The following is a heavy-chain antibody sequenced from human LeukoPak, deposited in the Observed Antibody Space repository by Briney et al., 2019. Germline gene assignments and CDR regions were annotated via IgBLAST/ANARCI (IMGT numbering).Heavy chain of an antibody. CDR3: ARGARIVYSYGCFDY. D-gene: IGHD5-18*01. J-gene: IGHJ4*02. CDR2: INPSGGIT. V-gene: IGHV1-46*01. Sequence: GGSLRLSCAASGFTFTDYAIHWVRQAPGQGLEWMGIINPSGGITSYAQKFQGRVTMTWDTSTSTVYMELSSLRYEDTAVYYCARGARIVYSYGCFDYWGQGSLVTVSS. CDR1: GFTFTDYA.